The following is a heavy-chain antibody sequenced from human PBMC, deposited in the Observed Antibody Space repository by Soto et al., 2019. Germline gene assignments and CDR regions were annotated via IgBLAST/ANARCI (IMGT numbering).Heavy chain of an antibody. D-gene: IGHD5-18*01. CDR3: AREGDWIQLWSYYFEY. V-gene: IGHV1-2*04. Sequence: ASVKVSCKASGYTFTGYYMHWVRQAPGQGLEWMGWINPNSGGTNYAQKFQGWVTMTRDTSISTAYMELSRLRSDDTAVYYCAREGDWIQLWSYYFEYWGQGTLVNVSS. CDR1: GYTFTGYY. CDR2: INPNSGGT. J-gene: IGHJ4*02.